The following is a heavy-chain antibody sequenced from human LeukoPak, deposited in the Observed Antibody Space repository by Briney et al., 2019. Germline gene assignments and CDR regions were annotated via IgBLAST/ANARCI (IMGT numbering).Heavy chain of an antibody. Sequence: ASETLSLTCSVSGRSIRSYFWSWIRQSAGRGLEHIGRIYSTGSTNYSPSLKSRVSMSVDTSKNQFSLTLRSVTAADTAIYYCARAGYTSTWTFDYWGQGILVTVSS. CDR3: ARAGYTSTWTFDY. CDR1: GRSIRSYF. V-gene: IGHV4-4*07. D-gene: IGHD6-13*01. J-gene: IGHJ4*02. CDR2: IYSTGST.